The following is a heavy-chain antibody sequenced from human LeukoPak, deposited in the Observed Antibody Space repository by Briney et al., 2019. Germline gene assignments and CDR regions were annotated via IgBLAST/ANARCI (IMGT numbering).Heavy chain of an antibody. Sequence: GGSLRLSCAASGFTFSNAWMHWVRQAPGKGLVWVSRINSDGSGTIYADSVQGRFTISRDNAKNTLYLQMNSLRAEDTAVYYCACDRDYYDSSGYYNYWGQGTLVTVSS. D-gene: IGHD3-22*01. J-gene: IGHJ4*02. CDR2: INSDGSGT. CDR1: GFTFSNAW. CDR3: ACDRDYYDSSGYYNY. V-gene: IGHV3-74*01.